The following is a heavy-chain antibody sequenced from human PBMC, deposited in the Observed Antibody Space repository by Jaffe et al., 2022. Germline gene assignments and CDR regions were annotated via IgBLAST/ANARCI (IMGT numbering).Heavy chain of an antibody. CDR1: GFSLSTSGVG. CDR2: IYWDDDK. J-gene: IGHJ4*02. Sequence: QITLKESGPTLVKPTQTLTLTCTFSGFSLSTSGVGVGWIRQPPGKALEWLALIYWDDDKRYSPSLKSRLTITKDTSKNQVVLTMTNMDPVDTATYYCAHLDTANPKSPRRYYFDYWGQGTLVTVSS. V-gene: IGHV2-5*02. D-gene: IGHD5-18*01. CDR3: AHLDTANPKSPRRYYFDY.